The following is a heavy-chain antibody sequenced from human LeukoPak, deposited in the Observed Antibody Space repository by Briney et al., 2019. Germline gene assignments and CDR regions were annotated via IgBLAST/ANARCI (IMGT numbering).Heavy chain of an antibody. V-gene: IGHV4-4*07. CDR2: IYTSGST. CDR1: GGSISSYY. J-gene: IGHJ5*02. Sequence: PSETLSLTCTVSGGSISSYYWSWIRQPAGKGLEWIGRIYTSGSTNYNPSLTSRVTISVDTSKNQFSLTLSSVPAADTAVSSCARSYSSSYRWFDPWGQGTLVTVSS. CDR3: ARSYSSSYRWFDP. D-gene: IGHD6-6*01.